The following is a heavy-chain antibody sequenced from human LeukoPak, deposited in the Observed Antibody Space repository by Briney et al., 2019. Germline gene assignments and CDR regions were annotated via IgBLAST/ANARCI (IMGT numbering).Heavy chain of an antibody. D-gene: IGHD5-24*01. Sequence: GGSLRLSCAASGFTFSSYGMHWVRQAPGKGLEWVAFIRYDGSNKYYVDSVKGRFTISRDNSKNTLYLQMNSLRAEDTAVYYCARDRARSVEMAPILDYWDQGTLVTVSS. CDR3: ARDRARSVEMAPILDY. J-gene: IGHJ4*02. CDR2: IRYDGSNK. V-gene: IGHV3-30*02. CDR1: GFTFSSYG.